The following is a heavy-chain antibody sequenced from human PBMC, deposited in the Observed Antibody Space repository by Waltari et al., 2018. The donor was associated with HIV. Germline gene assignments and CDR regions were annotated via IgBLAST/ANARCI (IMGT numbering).Heavy chain of an antibody. V-gene: IGHV3-48*03. CDR1: GFTFSSYE. Sequence: EVQLVESGGGLVQPGGSLRLSCAASGFTFSSYEMNWVRQAPGKGLEWVSYSSSRGSTIYYADSVKGRFTISRDNAKNSLYLQMNSLRAEDTAVYYCARDWGSGSYRWGQGTLVTVSS. D-gene: IGHD3-10*01. CDR3: ARDWGSGSYR. CDR2: SSSRGSTI. J-gene: IGHJ4*02.